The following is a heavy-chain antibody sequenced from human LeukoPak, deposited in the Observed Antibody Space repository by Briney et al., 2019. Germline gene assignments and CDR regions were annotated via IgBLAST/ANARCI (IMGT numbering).Heavy chain of an antibody. CDR3: ARQSAAMVTFLSFDY. V-gene: IGHV4-38-2*02. D-gene: IGHD5-18*01. CDR2: IYHSGST. CDR1: GYSISSGYY. Sequence: PSETLSLTCTVSGYSISSGYYWGWIRQPPGKGLEWIGSIYHSGSTNYNPSLKSRVTISVDTSKNQFSLKLSSVTAADTAVYYCARQSAAMVTFLSFDYWGQGTLVTVSS. J-gene: IGHJ4*02.